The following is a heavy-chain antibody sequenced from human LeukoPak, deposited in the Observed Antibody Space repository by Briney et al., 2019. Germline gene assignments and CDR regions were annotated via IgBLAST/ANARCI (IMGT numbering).Heavy chain of an antibody. Sequence: ASVKVSCKASGYTFTGYYMHWLRQAPRQGLEWMGRINPNSGGTNYAQKFQGRVTMTRDTSISTAYMELSRLRSDDTAVYYCARAGRMIVVVIKQYYFDYWGQGTLVTVSS. CDR1: GYTFTGYY. D-gene: IGHD3-22*01. CDR3: ARAGRMIVVVIKQYYFDY. J-gene: IGHJ4*02. CDR2: INPNSGGT. V-gene: IGHV1-2*06.